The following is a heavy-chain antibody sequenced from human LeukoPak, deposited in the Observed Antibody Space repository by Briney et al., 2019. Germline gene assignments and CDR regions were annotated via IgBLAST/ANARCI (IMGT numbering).Heavy chain of an antibody. J-gene: IGHJ4*02. CDR2: IYYSGST. Sequence: SETLSLTCSVSGDSISSSSFYWDWIRQPPGKGLEWIGSIYYSGSTYYNPSLKSRVTISVDTSKNQFSLKLSSVTAADTAVYYCARTDDYGGNVDYWGQGTLVTVSS. CDR1: GDSISSSSFY. D-gene: IGHD4-23*01. CDR3: ARTDDYGGNVDY. V-gene: IGHV4-39*01.